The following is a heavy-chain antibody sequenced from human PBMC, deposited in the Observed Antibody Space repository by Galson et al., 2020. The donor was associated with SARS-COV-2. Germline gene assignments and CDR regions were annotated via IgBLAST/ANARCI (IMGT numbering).Heavy chain of an antibody. Sequence: GESLKISCVASGFRFGDYAMTWVRQAPGKGLEWVSCVSATGDRTYYADSVKGRFILSRDNSRDTLYLQMNSLRVEDTAIYFCATEQQMFTIQGVYDSWGQGTLVTVSS. CDR3: ATEQQMFTIQGVYDS. V-gene: IGHV3-23*01. CDR1: GFRFGDYA. CDR2: VSATGDRT. D-gene: IGHD3-10*01. J-gene: IGHJ4*02.